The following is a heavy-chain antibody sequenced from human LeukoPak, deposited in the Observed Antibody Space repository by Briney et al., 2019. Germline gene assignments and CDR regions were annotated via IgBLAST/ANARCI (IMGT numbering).Heavy chain of an antibody. D-gene: IGHD3-10*01. CDR3: ARTHYYGSGSLYYFDY. CDR1: GFTFSSYW. Sequence: GGSLRLSCAASGFTFSSYWMSWVRQAPGKGLEWVANIKQDGSEKYYVDSVKGRFTISRDNAKNSLYLQMNSLRAEDTAVYYCARTHYYGSGSLYYFDYWGQGTLVTVSS. CDR2: IKQDGSEK. V-gene: IGHV3-7*01. J-gene: IGHJ4*02.